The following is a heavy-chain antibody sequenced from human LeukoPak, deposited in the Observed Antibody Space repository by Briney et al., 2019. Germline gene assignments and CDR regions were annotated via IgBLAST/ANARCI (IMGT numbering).Heavy chain of an antibody. Sequence: PGRSLRLSCAAPGFTFSSYGMHWVRQAPGKGLEWVAVIWYDGSNKYYADSVKGRFTISRDNSKNTLYLQMNSLRAEDTAVYYCARDLGDTANGMDVWGQGTTVTVSS. CDR1: GFTFSSYG. D-gene: IGHD5-18*01. CDR2: IWYDGSNK. J-gene: IGHJ6*02. V-gene: IGHV3-33*01. CDR3: ARDLGDTANGMDV.